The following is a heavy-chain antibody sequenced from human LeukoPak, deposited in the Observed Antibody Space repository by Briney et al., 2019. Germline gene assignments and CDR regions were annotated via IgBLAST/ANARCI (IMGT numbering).Heavy chain of an antibody. D-gene: IGHD3-10*01. CDR3: ARGVMVRGVIDTSPVDY. V-gene: IGHV3-11*06. CDR2: ISSSSSYT. CDR1: GFTFSDYY. Sequence: PGGSLRLSCAAYGFTFSDYYMSWIRQAPGKGLEWVSYISSSSSYTNYADSVKGQFTISRDNAKNSLYLQMTSLRAEDTAVYYCARGVMVRGVIDTSPVDYWGQGTLVTVSS. J-gene: IGHJ4*02.